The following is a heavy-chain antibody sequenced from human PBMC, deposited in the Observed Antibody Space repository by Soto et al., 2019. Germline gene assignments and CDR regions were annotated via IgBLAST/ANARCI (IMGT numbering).Heavy chain of an antibody. CDR1: GFTFSSYW. V-gene: IGHV3-74*01. D-gene: IGHD3-16*01. CDR2: INSDGSST. J-gene: IGHJ6*02. Sequence: VGSLRLSCAASGFTFSSYWMHWVRQAPGKGLVWVSRINSDGSSTSYADSVKGRFTISRDNAENTLYLQMNSLRAEDTAVYYCARDLGAPTDRPGMDVWGQGTTVTVSS. CDR3: ARDLGAPTDRPGMDV.